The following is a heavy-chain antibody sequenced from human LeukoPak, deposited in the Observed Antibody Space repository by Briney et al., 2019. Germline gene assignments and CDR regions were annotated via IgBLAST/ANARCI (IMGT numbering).Heavy chain of an antibody. D-gene: IGHD5-18*01. V-gene: IGHV3-30*02. CDR2: IQNDGSNK. CDR1: GFTFVTYG. CDR3: ALGGLQLWLWGFDY. Sequence: RGSLRLSCAASGFTFVTYGIHWVRQAPGKGLEWVAFIQNDGSNKYYADSVKGRFTVSRDNSKNTVYLQVSSLRAADTAVYYCALGGLQLWLWGFDYWGQGTLVTVSA. J-gene: IGHJ4*02.